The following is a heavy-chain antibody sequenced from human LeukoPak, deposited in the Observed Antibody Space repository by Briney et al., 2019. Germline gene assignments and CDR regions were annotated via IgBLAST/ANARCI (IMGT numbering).Heavy chain of an antibody. CDR2: INHSGST. Sequence: SETLSLTCAVYGGSFSGYYWSWIRQPPGKGLEWIGEINHSGSTNYNPSLKSRVTISVDMSKNQFSLKLSSVTAADTAVYYCARARVQSLSGWYNYYGMDVWGQGTTVTVSS. CDR3: ARARVQSLSGWYNYYGMDV. D-gene: IGHD6-19*01. J-gene: IGHJ6*02. V-gene: IGHV4-34*01. CDR1: GGSFSGYY.